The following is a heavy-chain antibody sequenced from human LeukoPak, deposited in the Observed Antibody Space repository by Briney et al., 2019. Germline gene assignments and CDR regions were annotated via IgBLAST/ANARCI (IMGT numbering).Heavy chain of an antibody. CDR1: GGSIRGYY. V-gene: IGHV4-59*01. Sequence: PSETLSLTCTVSGGSIRGYYCNWLRQPPGEGLEWIGFIYSSGSTAYNPSLKSRVTISLDTSKKQVSLKLNSVTAADTAVYYCARGSTNYYFYALDVWGQGTTVTVSS. J-gene: IGHJ6*02. D-gene: IGHD2-8*01. CDR2: IYSSGST. CDR3: ARGSTNYYFYALDV.